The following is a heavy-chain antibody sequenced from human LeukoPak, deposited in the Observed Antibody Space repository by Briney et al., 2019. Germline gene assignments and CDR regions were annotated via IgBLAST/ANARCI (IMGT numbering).Heavy chain of an antibody. CDR2: IKTDGSDM. CDR3: ARLVRGVIPV. J-gene: IGHJ3*01. Sequence: GGSLRLSCTASGFIFNKYWMSWVRQAPGKGLEWVANIKTDGSDMRYADSVRGRFTIFRDNAKNSLYLQMNSPSVEDTAVYFCARLVRGVIPVWGQGTMVSVSS. D-gene: IGHD3-10*01. CDR1: GFIFNKYW. V-gene: IGHV3-7*01.